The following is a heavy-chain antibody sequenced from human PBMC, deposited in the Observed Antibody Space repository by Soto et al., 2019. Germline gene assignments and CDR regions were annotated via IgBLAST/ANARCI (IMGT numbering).Heavy chain of an antibody. J-gene: IGHJ6*02. D-gene: IGHD5-12*01. Sequence: GGSLRLSCAASGFTFSIYSMNWVRQAPGKGLEWVSYIMPGSSHIFYADSVKGRFTISRDNAKNSLYLQMNSLRAEDTAVYYCARVPQWLRSYYGMDVWGQGTTVTVSS. V-gene: IGHV3-48*01. CDR3: ARVPQWLRSYYGMDV. CDR1: GFTFSIYS. CDR2: IMPGSSHI.